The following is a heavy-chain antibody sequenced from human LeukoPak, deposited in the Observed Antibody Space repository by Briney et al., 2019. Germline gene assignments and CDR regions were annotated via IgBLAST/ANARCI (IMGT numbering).Heavy chain of an antibody. J-gene: IGHJ4*02. D-gene: IGHD2-21*01. CDR2: VVGNGGTT. Sequence: GGSLRLSCAASGFTFTTHTIHWVRQAPGKGLEYVSAVVGNGGTTYYANSVKGRFTISRDNSRNTVYLQMGSLRPEDTAVYYCARERAYYYFTTGAREPWSPSPQ. CDR1: GFTFTTHT. V-gene: IGHV3-64*01. CDR3: ARERAYYYFTT.